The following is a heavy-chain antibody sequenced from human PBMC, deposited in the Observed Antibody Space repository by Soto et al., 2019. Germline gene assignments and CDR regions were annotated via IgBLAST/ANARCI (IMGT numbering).Heavy chain of an antibody. CDR2: ISGSGGST. D-gene: IGHD5-12*01. V-gene: IGHV3-23*01. Sequence: PGGSLRLSCAASGFTFSSYAMSWVRQAPGKGLEWVSAISGSGGSTYYADSVKGRFTISRDNSKNTLYLQMNSLRAEDTAVYYCAKCLVARYYYYGMDVWGQGTTVTVSS. J-gene: IGHJ6*02. CDR3: AKCLVARYYYYGMDV. CDR1: GFTFSSYA.